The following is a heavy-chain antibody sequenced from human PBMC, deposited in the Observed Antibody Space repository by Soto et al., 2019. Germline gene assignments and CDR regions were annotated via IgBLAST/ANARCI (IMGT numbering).Heavy chain of an antibody. CDR1: GHILTELS. V-gene: IGHV1-24*01. Sequence: ASVKVSCKVSGHILTELSMHWVRQAPGEGLEWMGGFDPEDGETIYSQYFQGRVTMTEDTSTNTGYLGLSSLTSGDTAVYYCAAKRIALVRGVIIPQFYFDYWGQGTLVTVSS. J-gene: IGHJ4*02. CDR2: FDPEDGET. CDR3: AAKRIALVRGVIIPQFYFDY. D-gene: IGHD3-10*01.